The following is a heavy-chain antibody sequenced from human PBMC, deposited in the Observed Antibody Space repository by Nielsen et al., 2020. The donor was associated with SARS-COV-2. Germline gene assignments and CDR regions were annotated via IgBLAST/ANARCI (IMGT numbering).Heavy chain of an antibody. D-gene: IGHD5-18*01. CDR3: ARGGDTSLVPYFHGLDV. J-gene: IGHJ6*02. CDR1: DYSFTTFG. Sequence: ASVNVSCKASDYSFTTFGIHWVRQTPGQGLEWMVWISTHNGHTAYAQNLQGTVTMATGTSTSTAYVELRSLSFDDTAVYYCARGGDTSLVPYFHGLDVWGQGTTVTVSS. CDR2: ISTHNGHT. V-gene: IGHV1-18*01.